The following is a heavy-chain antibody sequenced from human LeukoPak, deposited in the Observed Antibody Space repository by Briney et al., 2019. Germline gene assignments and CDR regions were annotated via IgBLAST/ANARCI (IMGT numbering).Heavy chain of an antibody. D-gene: IGHD6-6*01. CDR3: AREDSSSTLDY. CDR2: ISAYNGNT. V-gene: IGHV1-18*01. CDR1: GYTFTSYG. J-gene: IGHJ4*02. Sequence: GASVKVSCKASGYTFTSYGISWVRQPPGQGLEWMGWISAYNGNTNYAQKLQGRVTIITDTSTSTAYMELRSLRSDDTAVYYCAREDSSSTLDYWGQGTLVTVSS.